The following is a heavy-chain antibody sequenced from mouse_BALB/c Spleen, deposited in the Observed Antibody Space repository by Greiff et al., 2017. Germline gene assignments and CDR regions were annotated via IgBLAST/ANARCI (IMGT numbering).Heavy chain of an antibody. D-gene: IGHD5-1-1*01. V-gene: IGHV5-6-5*01. CDR2: ISSGGST. CDR1: GFTFSSYA. Sequence: EVNVVESGGGLVKPGGSLKLSCAASGFTFSSYAMSWVRQTPEKRLEWVASISSGGSTYYPDSVKGRFTISRDNARNILYLQMSSLRSEDTAMYYCARGDTPTDYWGQGTTLTVSS. J-gene: IGHJ2*01. CDR3: ARGDTPTDY.